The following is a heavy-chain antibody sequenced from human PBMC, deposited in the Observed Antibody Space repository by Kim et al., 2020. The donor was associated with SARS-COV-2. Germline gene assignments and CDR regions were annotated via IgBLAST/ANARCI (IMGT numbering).Heavy chain of an antibody. Sequence: GGSLRLSCAASGFTFSSYAMHWVRQAPGKGLEWVAVISYDGSNKYYADSVKGRFTISRDNSKNTLYLQMNSLRAEDTAVYYCARGVEGITIFGVVMLRGQGTLVTVSS. CDR3: ARGVEGITIFGVVML. J-gene: IGHJ4*02. D-gene: IGHD3-3*01. CDR1: GFTFSSYA. V-gene: IGHV3-30-3*01. CDR2: ISYDGSNK.